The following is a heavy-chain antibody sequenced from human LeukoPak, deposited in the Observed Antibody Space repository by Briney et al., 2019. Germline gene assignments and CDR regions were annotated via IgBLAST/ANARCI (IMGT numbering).Heavy chain of an antibody. D-gene: IGHD6-13*01. CDR1: GGSISSYY. Sequence: PSGTLSLTCTVSGGSISSYYWSWIRQPPGKGLEWVGFISYSGTSDYKHSLATRVTISINTSKSQYSLKLISVTPTDTAVYYCARSRGGSSWFNYFDSWGQGALVTVSS. CDR3: ARSRGGSSWFNYFDS. CDR2: ISYSGTS. V-gene: IGHV4-59*08. J-gene: IGHJ4*02.